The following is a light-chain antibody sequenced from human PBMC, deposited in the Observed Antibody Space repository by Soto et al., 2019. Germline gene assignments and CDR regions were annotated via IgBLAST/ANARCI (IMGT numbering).Light chain of an antibody. CDR2: DAS. CDR1: QSVSSSY. J-gene: IGKJ5*01. CDR3: QQRSNWPIT. V-gene: IGKV3D-20*02. Sequence: EIVLTQSPVTLSLSPGERATLSCRASQSVSSSYLAWYQQKPGQAPRLLIYDASNRAAGIPVRFSGSGSGTDFTLTISSLEPEDLAVYYCQQRSNWPITFGQGTRLEI.